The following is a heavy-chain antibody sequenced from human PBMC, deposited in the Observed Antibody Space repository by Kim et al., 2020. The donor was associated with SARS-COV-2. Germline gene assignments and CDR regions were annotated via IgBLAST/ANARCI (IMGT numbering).Heavy chain of an antibody. V-gene: IGHV4-59*13. CDR1: GGSISSYY. CDR2: IYYSGST. D-gene: IGHD3-9*01. J-gene: IGHJ6*02. CDR3: ARDRGYYDILTGYYGGGYGMDV. Sequence: SETLSLTCTVSGGSISSYYWSWIRQPPGKGLEWIGYIYYSGSTNYNPSLKSRVTISVDTSKNQFSLKLSSVTAADTAVYYCARDRGYYDILTGYYGGGYGMDVWGQGTTVTVSS.